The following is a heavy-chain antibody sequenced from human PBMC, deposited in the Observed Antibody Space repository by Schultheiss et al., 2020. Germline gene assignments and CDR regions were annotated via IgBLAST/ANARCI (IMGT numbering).Heavy chain of an antibody. CDR1: GASISSYY. CDR2: VHHSGST. Sequence: SETLSLTCAVSGASISSYYWSWIRQPPGKGLECVGFVHHSGSTNYSPSLKSRVSMSVDTSKSQISLKVTSVTAADTAVYYCVRVCRASQSCYFDSWGQGALVNVYS. V-gene: IGHV4-59*01. CDR3: VRVCRASQSCYFDS. J-gene: IGHJ4*02.